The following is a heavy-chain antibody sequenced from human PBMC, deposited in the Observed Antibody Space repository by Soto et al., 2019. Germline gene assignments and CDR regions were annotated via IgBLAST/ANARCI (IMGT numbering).Heavy chain of an antibody. CDR1: GFTFSDYY. Sequence: QVQLVESGGGLVKPGGSLRLSCAASGFTFSDYYMSWIRQAPGKGLEWVSYISSSGSTIYYADSVKGRFTISRDNAKNSLYLQMNSLRAEDTAVYYCAMSGSFGFLEWAHAEYFQHWGQGTLVTVSS. J-gene: IGHJ1*01. D-gene: IGHD3-3*01. CDR2: ISSSGSTI. V-gene: IGHV3-11*01. CDR3: AMSGSFGFLEWAHAEYFQH.